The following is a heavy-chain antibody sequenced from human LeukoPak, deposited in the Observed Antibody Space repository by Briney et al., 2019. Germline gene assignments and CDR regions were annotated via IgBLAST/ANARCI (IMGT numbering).Heavy chain of an antibody. D-gene: IGHD2-15*01. J-gene: IGHJ5*02. V-gene: IGHV4-4*07. CDR3: ARDSHHYCSGGSCYSGGWFDP. CDR1: GGSISSYY. Sequence: SETLSLTCTVSGGSISSYYWSWIRQPAGKGLEWIGRIYTSGSTNYNPSLKSRVTMSVDTSKNQFSLKLSSVTAADTAVYYCARDSHHYCSGGSCYSGGWFDPWGQGTLVTVSS. CDR2: IYTSGST.